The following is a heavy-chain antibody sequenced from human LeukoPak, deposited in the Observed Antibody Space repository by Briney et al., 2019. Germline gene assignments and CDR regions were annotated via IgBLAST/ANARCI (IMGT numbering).Heavy chain of an antibody. V-gene: IGHV4-59*08. Sequence: SETLSLTCTVSGGSISSYYWSWIRQPPGKGLEWIGYIYYSGSTNYNPSLKSRVTISVDTSKNQFSLKLSSVTAADTAVYYCARLPDYYDSSGYQRDDAFDIWGQGTMVTVSS. CDR3: ARLPDYYDSSGYQRDDAFDI. J-gene: IGHJ3*02. D-gene: IGHD3-22*01. CDR2: IYYSGST. CDR1: GGSISSYY.